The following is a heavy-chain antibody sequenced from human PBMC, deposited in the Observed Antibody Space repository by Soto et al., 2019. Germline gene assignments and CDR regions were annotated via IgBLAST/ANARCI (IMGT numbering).Heavy chain of an antibody. J-gene: IGHJ6*02. V-gene: IGHV4-59*12. D-gene: IGHD5-18*01. Sequence: SETLSLTCTVPGGSISSYYWSWIRQPPGKGLEWIGYIYYSGSTYYNPSLKSRVTISVDTSKNQFSLKLSPVTAADTAVYYCARDSSGRIQLWSDYYYYGMDVWGQGTTVTVSS. CDR2: IYYSGST. CDR1: GGSISSYY. CDR3: ARDSSGRIQLWSDYYYYGMDV.